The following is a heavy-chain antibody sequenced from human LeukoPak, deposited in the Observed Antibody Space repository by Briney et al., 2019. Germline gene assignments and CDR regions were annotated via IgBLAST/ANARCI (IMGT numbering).Heavy chain of an antibody. CDR1: GFTFSSYS. Sequence: DPGGSLRLSCAASGFTFSSYSMNWVRQAPGKGLEWVSSISSSSTYADSVKGRFTISRDSAKNSLYLQMNSLRAEDTAVYYCARDYGYEIDYWGQGTLVTVSS. J-gene: IGHJ4*02. V-gene: IGHV3-21*01. CDR3: ARDYGYEIDY. D-gene: IGHD5-24*01. CDR2: ISSSST.